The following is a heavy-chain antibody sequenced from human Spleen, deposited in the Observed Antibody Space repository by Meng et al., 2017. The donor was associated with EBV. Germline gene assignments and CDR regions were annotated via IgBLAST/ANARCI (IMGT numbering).Heavy chain of an antibody. V-gene: IGHV3-11*01. Sequence: VQLVWSGGGVVKTGGSLSLSCVVSVFPLSDYYMSWIRQAPGKGLEWVSYISSSGNIIFYADSVKGRFTISRDNAKKSLFLQMNSLRAEDTAVYYCVRVVSGYGAYWGQGTLVTVSS. J-gene: IGHJ4*02. D-gene: IGHD5-12*01. CDR2: ISSSGNII. CDR1: VFPLSDYY. CDR3: VRVVSGYGAY.